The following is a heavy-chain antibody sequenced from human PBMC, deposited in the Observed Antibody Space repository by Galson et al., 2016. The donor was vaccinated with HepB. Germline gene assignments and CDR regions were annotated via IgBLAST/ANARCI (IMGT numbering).Heavy chain of an antibody. J-gene: IGHJ4*02. D-gene: IGHD3-3*01. CDR2: MWNDAKSK. Sequence: SLRLSCAASGFTFSLSGMHWVRQAPGKGLEWVAIMWNDAKSKYYADSVQGRFTISRDNSKNTLFLQMSSLRAEDSAVYYCARAPPLEGSDYNTQYYFDFWGQGTLVTVSS. V-gene: IGHV3-33*01. CDR1: GFTFSLSG. CDR3: ARAPPLEGSDYNTQYYFDF.